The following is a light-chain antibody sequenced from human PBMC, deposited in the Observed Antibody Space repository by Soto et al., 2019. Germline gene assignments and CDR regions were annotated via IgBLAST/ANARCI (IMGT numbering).Light chain of an antibody. CDR3: QKYGSSPRA. CDR2: EVS. V-gene: IGKV3-20*01. Sequence: ELVMTQSPATLSVSPVERATLSCRASQTVSSSLAWYQQKPGQAPRLLIYEVSNRATGIPARFSGSGSGADFTLTISRLEPEEFAVYYCQKYGSSPRAFGKGTKVDIK. CDR1: QTVSSS. J-gene: IGKJ1*01.